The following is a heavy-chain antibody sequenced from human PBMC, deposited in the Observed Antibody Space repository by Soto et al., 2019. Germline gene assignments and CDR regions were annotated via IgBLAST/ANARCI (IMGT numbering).Heavy chain of an antibody. CDR2: IKSKTDGGTT. Sequence: PGGSLRLSCAASGFTFRNAWMSWVRQAPGKGLEWVGRIKSKTDGGTTDYAAPVKGRFTISRDDSKNTLYLQMNSLKTEDTAVYYCTTLPADYDILTGYYYYYYYYYMDVWGKGTTVTVSS. CDR1: GFTFRNAW. D-gene: IGHD3-9*01. CDR3: TTLPADYDILTGYYYYYYYYYMDV. V-gene: IGHV3-15*01. J-gene: IGHJ6*03.